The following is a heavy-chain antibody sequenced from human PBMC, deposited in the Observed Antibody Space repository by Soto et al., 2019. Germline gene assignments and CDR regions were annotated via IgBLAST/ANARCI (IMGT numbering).Heavy chain of an antibody. Sequence: PSETLSLTCTVSGGSISRYYWSWIRQPPGKGLEWIGYIYYSGSTNYNPSLKSRVTISVDTSKNQFSLKPSSVTAADTAVYYCARYDSSGYLLFDYWGQGTLVPVSS. J-gene: IGHJ4*02. CDR1: GGSISRYY. CDR2: IYYSGST. CDR3: ARYDSSGYLLFDY. D-gene: IGHD3-22*01. V-gene: IGHV4-59*08.